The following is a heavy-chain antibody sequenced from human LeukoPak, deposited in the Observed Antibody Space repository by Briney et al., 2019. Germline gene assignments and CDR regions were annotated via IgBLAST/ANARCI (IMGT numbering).Heavy chain of an antibody. CDR1: GFTFDDYA. Sequence: TGGSLRLSCAASGFTFDDYAMHWVRQAPGKGLEWVSGISWNSGSIGYADSVKGRFTISRDNAKNSLYLQMNSLRAEDTAVYYCARVKRASSGYYHEKYNWFDPWGQGTLVTVSS. CDR2: ISWNSGSI. CDR3: ARVKRASSGYYHEKYNWFDP. J-gene: IGHJ5*02. D-gene: IGHD3-22*01. V-gene: IGHV3-9*01.